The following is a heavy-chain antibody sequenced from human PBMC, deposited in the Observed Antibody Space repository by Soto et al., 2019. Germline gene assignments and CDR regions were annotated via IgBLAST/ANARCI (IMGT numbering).Heavy chain of an antibody. J-gene: IGHJ6*02. CDR1: GGTFSSYA. Sequence: QVQLVQSGAEVKKPGSSVKVSCKASGGTFSSYAISWVRQAPGQGLEWMGGMIPIFGTANYAQKFQGRVTITADESTSTAYMELSSLRSEDTAVYYCAVYDFWSGSYYYYYGMDVWGQGTTVTVSS. CDR3: AVYDFWSGSYYYYYGMDV. CDR2: MIPIFGTA. V-gene: IGHV1-69*01. D-gene: IGHD3-3*01.